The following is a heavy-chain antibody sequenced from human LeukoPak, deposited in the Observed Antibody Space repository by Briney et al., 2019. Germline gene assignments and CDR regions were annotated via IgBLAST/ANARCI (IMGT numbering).Heavy chain of an antibody. J-gene: IGHJ2*01. D-gene: IGHD6-13*01. CDR3: ARDVIAAAGSNYWYFDL. CDR2: IIPIFGTA. Sequence: VPSVKVSCKASGGTFSSYAISWVRQAPGQGLEWMGGIIPIFGTANYAQKFQGRVTITTDESTSTAYMELSSLRSEDTAVYYCARDVIAAAGSNYWYFDLWGRGTLVTVSS. CDR1: GGTFSSYA. V-gene: IGHV1-69*05.